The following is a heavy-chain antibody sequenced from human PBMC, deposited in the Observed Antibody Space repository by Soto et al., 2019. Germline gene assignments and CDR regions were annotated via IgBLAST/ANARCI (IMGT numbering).Heavy chain of an antibody. Sequence: SETLSLTCTVSGGSISRIGYYWGWVRQPPGKGLEWIGSIYYNGVAHYSPSLETRLTISVDTSKNHFSLKLNSLRAEDTAVYYCAKDSAARPGDYWGQGTLVTVSS. CDR3: AKDSAARPGDY. CDR2: IYYNGVA. CDR1: GGSISRIGYY. J-gene: IGHJ4*02. V-gene: IGHV4-39*02. D-gene: IGHD6-25*01.